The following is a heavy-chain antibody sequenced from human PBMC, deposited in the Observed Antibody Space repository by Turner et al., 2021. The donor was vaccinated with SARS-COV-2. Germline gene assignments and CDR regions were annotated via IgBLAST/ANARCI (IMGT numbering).Heavy chain of an antibody. D-gene: IGHD3-22*01. J-gene: IGHJ4*02. CDR2: ISYDGSDK. CDR1: GFTFSTYA. V-gene: IGHV3-30-3*01. Sequence: VPLVESGAGVVQPGRSLRRSCGASGFTFSTYAMHWVRQAPGKGLEWVAVISYDGSDKYDADYVKGRFTISRDNSKSTLYLQMNSLRAEDTAVYYCAREDYYDSSGSLDYWGQGTLVTVSS. CDR3: AREDYYDSSGSLDY.